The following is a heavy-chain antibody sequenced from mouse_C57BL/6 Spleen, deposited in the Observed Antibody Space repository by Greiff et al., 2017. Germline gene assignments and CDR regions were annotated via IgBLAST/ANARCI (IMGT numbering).Heavy chain of an antibody. V-gene: IGHV1-50*01. D-gene: IGHD2-3*01. Sequence: VQLQQPGAELVKPGASVKLSCKASGYTFTSYWMQWVKQRPGQGLEWIGEIDPSDSYTNYNQKFKGKATLTVDTSSSTAYMQLSSLTSEDSAVYYCARYNDGYYGFAYWGQGTLVTVSA. CDR1: GYTFTSYW. CDR3: ARYNDGYYGFAY. J-gene: IGHJ3*01. CDR2: IDPSDSYT.